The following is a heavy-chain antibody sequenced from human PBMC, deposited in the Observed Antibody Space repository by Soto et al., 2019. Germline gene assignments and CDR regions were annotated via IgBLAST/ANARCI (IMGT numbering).Heavy chain of an antibody. CDR2: NSGSSGNV. D-gene: IGHD1-1*01. V-gene: IGHV3-21*02. CDR1: GFAFNSYG. CDR3: ARTWIRFGPNEY. J-gene: IGHJ4*02. Sequence: EVQLLESGGGLVKPGGSLRLSCEAAGFAFNSYGINWVRQAPGKGLELVSFNSGSSGNVYYGDSVRGRFTISRDNAKKSVYLQMNSLRVDDTAIYYCARTWIRFGPNEYWGQGAPVTVSP.